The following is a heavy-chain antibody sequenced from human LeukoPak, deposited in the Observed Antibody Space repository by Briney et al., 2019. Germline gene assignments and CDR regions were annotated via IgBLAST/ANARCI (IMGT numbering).Heavy chain of an antibody. D-gene: IGHD2-21*01. V-gene: IGHV4-59*12. CDR2: IYYSGST. Sequence: PSETLSLTCTVSGGSISSYYWSWIRQPPGKGLEWIGYIYYSGSTNYNPSLKSRVTISVDRSKNQFSLKLSSVTAADTAVYYCAREVSAYCGGDCYSGNFDYWGQGTLVTVSS. CDR1: GGSISSYY. CDR3: AREVSAYCGGDCYSGNFDY. J-gene: IGHJ4*02.